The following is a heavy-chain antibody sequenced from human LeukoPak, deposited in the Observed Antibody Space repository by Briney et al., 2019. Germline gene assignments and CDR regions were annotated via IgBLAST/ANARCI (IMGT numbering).Heavy chain of an antibody. CDR2: IYPGDSDT. Sequence: PGESLKISCKGSGYSFTSYWIGWVRQMPGKGLEWMGIIYPGDSDTRYSPSFQGQVTISADKSISTAYLQWSSLKASDTAMYYCARLEYLVVRGVLDALDIWGQGTMVTVSS. CDR1: GYSFTSYW. CDR3: ARLEYLVVRGVLDALDI. V-gene: IGHV5-51*01. J-gene: IGHJ3*02. D-gene: IGHD3-10*01.